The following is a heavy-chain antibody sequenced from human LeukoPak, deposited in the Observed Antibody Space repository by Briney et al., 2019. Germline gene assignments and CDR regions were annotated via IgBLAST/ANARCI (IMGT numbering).Heavy chain of an antibody. J-gene: IGHJ6*02. V-gene: IGHV4-59*12. CDR1: GGSLSSYY. D-gene: IGHD3-16*01. CDR2: MYYTGRT. Sequence: SETLSLTCTVSGGSLSSYYWNWIRQPPGKGLEWIGYMYYTGRTNYSPSLKSRVTISVDRSKNQFSLRLRSVSAADTAVYYCARLLMGDRSVDVWGQGTTVAVSS. CDR3: ARLLMGDRSVDV.